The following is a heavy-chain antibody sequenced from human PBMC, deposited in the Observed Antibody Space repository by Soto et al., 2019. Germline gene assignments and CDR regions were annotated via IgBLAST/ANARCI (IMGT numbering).Heavy chain of an antibody. CDR3: ATGPRITVIAGAFHM. CDR2: IRSSGGTI. CDR1: GFSFSSYS. Sequence: EVQLVESGGGLVQPGGSLRLSCAASGFSFSSYSLNWVRHAPGKGPEWISYIRSSGGTIYYADSVKGRFTISRDNAKNSLYLQMNSLRDEDTAVYYCATGPRITVIAGAFHMWGQGTVVTVTS. D-gene: IGHD3-10*01. J-gene: IGHJ3*02. V-gene: IGHV3-48*02.